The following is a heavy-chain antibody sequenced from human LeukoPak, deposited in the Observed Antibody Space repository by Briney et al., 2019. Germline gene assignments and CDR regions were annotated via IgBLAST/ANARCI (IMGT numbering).Heavy chain of an antibody. CDR2: IKQDGSEK. J-gene: IGHJ4*02. CDR3: ARDSGYRYDFWSPRLDY. Sequence: GGSLRLSCAASGFTFSSYWMSWVHQAPGKGLEWVANIKQDGSEKYYVDSVKGRFTISRDNAKNSLYLQMNSLRAEDTAVYYCARDSGYRYDFWSPRLDYWGQGTLVTVSS. D-gene: IGHD3-3*01. V-gene: IGHV3-7*01. CDR1: GFTFSSYW.